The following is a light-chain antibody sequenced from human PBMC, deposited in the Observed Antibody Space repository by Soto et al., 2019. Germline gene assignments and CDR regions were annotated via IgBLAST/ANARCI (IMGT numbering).Light chain of an antibody. V-gene: IGLV2-14*01. CDR1: SSDIGNYNY. CDR3: SSYRSSSTLYV. J-gene: IGLJ1*01. Sequence: QSALTQPASVSGSPGQSITISCTGSSSDIGNYNYVSWYQQHPGKAPKLLIYDVTNRPSGVSNRFSGSKSGNTASLTISGLQAEDEADYYCSSYRSSSTLYVFGTGTKLTVL. CDR2: DVT.